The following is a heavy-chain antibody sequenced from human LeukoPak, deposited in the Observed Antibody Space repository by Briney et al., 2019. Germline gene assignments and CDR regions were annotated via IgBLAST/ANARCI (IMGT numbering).Heavy chain of an antibody. Sequence: SETLSLTCAVYGGSFSGYYWSWIRQPPGKGLEWIGEINHSGSTNYNPSLKSRVTISVDTSRKQFFLRLSSVTAADTAMYYCARDGDRYYGSGSYVDPWGQGTPVTVSS. CDR3: ARDGDRYYGSGSYVDP. D-gene: IGHD3-10*01. J-gene: IGHJ5*02. CDR2: INHSGST. V-gene: IGHV4-34*01. CDR1: GGSFSGYY.